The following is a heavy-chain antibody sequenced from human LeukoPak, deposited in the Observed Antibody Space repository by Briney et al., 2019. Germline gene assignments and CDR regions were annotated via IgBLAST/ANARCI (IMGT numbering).Heavy chain of an antibody. D-gene: IGHD6-19*01. Sequence: SCKASGGTFSSYAMLWVRQAPGKGLEWVSAISGSRGSTYYADSVKGRFTISRDNSKNTLYLQMNSLRAEDTAVYYCAKDLGYSSGFDYWGQGTLVTVSS. CDR3: AKDLGYSSGFDY. CDR2: ISGSRGST. J-gene: IGHJ4*02. CDR1: GGTFSSYA. V-gene: IGHV3-23*01.